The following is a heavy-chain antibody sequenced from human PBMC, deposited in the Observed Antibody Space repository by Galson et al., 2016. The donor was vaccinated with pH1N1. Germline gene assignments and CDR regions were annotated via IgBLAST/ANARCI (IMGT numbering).Heavy chain of an antibody. Sequence: TLSLTCTVSGGSISSGSNYWSWIRQPAGKGLEWIGRMYTSGSTSGRTNYNASLKSRVTISLDKSKNHFSLNLASVTAADTAVYYCARGGGDYGGAGQYKYFDTWGQGTLVTVSS. CDR2: MYTSGSTSGRT. J-gene: IGHJ5*02. V-gene: IGHV4-61*02. CDR3: ARGGGDYGGAGQYKYFDT. D-gene: IGHD4-23*01. CDR1: GGSISSGSNY.